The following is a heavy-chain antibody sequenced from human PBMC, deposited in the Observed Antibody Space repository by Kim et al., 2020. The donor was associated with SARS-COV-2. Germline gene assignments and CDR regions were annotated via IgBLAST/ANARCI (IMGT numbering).Heavy chain of an antibody. D-gene: IGHD3-3*01. CDR2: ISYEGSNK. CDR1: GFTFSSYG. V-gene: IGHV3-30*18. J-gene: IGHJ4*02. CDR3: ANSNYDFWSGLGR. Sequence: GGSLRLSCAASGFTFSSYGMHWVRQAPGKGLEWVALISYEGSNKYYGDSVKGRFTISRDNSKNMLYLQMNSLRAEDTAVYYCANSNYDFWSGLGRWGPGSLVTVSS.